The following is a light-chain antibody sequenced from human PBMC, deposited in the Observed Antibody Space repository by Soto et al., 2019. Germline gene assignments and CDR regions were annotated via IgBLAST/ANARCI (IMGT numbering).Light chain of an antibody. CDR1: QSISSW. J-gene: IGKJ1*01. CDR2: KAS. Sequence: DIQMTQSPSTLSASVGDRVTITCRASQSISSWLAWYQQKPGKAPKLLIYKASSLESGVPSRFSGSGSRTEFTLTIISLQPDDFATYYCQQYNSYSWTFGQGTKVEIK. CDR3: QQYNSYSWT. V-gene: IGKV1-5*03.